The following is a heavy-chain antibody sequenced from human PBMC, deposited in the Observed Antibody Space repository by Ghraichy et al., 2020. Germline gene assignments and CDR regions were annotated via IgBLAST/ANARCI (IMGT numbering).Heavy chain of an antibody. Sequence: SETLSLTCTVSGGSISSTSYYWVWIRQPPGKGLEWIGTKYYTGSTSYNPSLRSRVTISVDTSKNQFSLKLTSVAAADTAVYYCVMRYYDFWSGYASFDIWGQGTMVTVSS. J-gene: IGHJ3*02. CDR2: KYYTGST. CDR1: GGSISSTSYY. CDR3: VMRYYDFWSGYASFDI. D-gene: IGHD3-3*01. V-gene: IGHV4-39*01.